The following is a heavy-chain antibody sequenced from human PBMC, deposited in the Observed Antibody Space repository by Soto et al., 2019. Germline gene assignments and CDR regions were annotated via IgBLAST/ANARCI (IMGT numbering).Heavy chain of an antibody. CDR3: ATSYDFWSANLPYYFDF. J-gene: IGHJ4*02. Sequence: GASVKVSCKVSGYTLTELPMNWVRLAPGKGLEWMGGFDPEDGETIYAQKFQGRVTVTEDTSTDTAYMELSSLRSEDTAVYYCATSYDFWSANLPYYFDFWGQGTLVTVSS. V-gene: IGHV1-24*01. D-gene: IGHD3-3*01. CDR2: FDPEDGET. CDR1: GYTLTELP.